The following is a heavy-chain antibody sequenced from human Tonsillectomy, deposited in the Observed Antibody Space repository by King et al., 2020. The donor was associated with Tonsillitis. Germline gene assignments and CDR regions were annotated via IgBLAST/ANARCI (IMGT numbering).Heavy chain of an antibody. CDR1: GYTFTSYG. CDR3: ARDLSSQSLNYDRSGYYIYPYFDY. J-gene: IGHJ4*02. V-gene: IGHV1-18*04. CDR2: ISAYNGNT. Sequence: QLVQSGAEVKKPGASVKVSCKASGYTFTSYGISWVRQAPGQGLEWMGWISAYNGNTNYAQKLQGRVTMTTDTSTSTAYMELRSLRSDDTAVYYCARDLSSQSLNYDRSGYYIYPYFDYWGQGTLVTVSS. D-gene: IGHD3-22*01.